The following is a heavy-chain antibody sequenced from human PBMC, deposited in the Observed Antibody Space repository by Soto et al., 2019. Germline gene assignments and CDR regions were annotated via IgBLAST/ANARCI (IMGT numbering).Heavy chain of an antibody. CDR3: ARFFFFQAEDGIRGAVPVSAFLLNRSSDL. Sequence: EKGLEWIGQISSSGSTTYNPSLKSRVFISLGTSNNQFFLELSSVTAADTAVYYCARFFFFQAEDGIRGAVPVSAFLLNRSSDL. D-gene: IGHD2-15*01. CDR2: ISSSGST. V-gene: IGHV4-34*01. J-gene: IGHJ2*01.